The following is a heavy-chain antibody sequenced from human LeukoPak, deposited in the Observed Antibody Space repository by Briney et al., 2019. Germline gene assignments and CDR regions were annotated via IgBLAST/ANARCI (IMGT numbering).Heavy chain of an antibody. CDR3: ARAFGSSWFLEY. CDR2: INAGNGNT. J-gene: IGHJ4*02. V-gene: IGHV1-3*01. Sequence: VASVKFSCKTSGYTFTTYVLHWMRQAPGQRFEWMGWINAGNGNTMYSQKFQDRVTITRDTSATTVYMELTSLKSEDTAVYYCARAFGSSWFLEYWGQGTLVTVSS. CDR1: GYTFTTYV. D-gene: IGHD6-13*01.